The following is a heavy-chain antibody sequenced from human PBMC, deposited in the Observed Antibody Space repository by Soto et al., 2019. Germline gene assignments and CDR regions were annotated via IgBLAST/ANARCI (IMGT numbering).Heavy chain of an antibody. CDR3: AKLLHNSYYNVMDV. CDR1: GFTFSNSG. J-gene: IGHJ6*02. Sequence: EVQLLEFGGDLVQPGGSLRLVCAASGFTFSNSGMRWVRQAPGQGLEWVSSIGPSGNTYYSDAVKGRFTISRDISKNTLFLQMDSLRAEDTATYYCAKLLHNSYYNVMDVWGQGTTVTVSS. V-gene: IGHV3-23*01. D-gene: IGHD4-4*01. CDR2: IGPSGNT.